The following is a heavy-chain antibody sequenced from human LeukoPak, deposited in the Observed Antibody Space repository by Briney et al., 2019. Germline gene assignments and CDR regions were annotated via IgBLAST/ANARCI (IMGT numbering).Heavy chain of an antibody. CDR1: GYTFTSYG. Sequence: ASVKVSCKASGYTFTSYGISWVRQAPGQGLEWLGWISAFNGDTNYAENFQDRLTMTTDTSTSTAYMELRSLRSDDTAVYYCARDIYDYLWGNYRNDYRGQGTLVIVSS. V-gene: IGHV1-18*01. J-gene: IGHJ4*02. CDR3: ARDIYDYLWGNYRNDY. CDR2: ISAFNGDT. D-gene: IGHD3-16*02.